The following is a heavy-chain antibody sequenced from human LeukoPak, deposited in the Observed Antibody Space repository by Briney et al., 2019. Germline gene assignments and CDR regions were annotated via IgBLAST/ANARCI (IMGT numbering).Heavy chain of an antibody. V-gene: IGHV3-23*01. CDR3: AKDEGGAAIARRYCSSNNCYWVGDAFDI. CDR2: ISGSGSST. J-gene: IGHJ3*02. D-gene: IGHD2-2*01. Sequence: HPGGSLRLSCAASGLTFSNYAMSWVRQAPGKGLEWVSAISGSGSSTYYADSVKGRFTISRDNSKNTLYLEMNSLRAEDTAVYYCAKDEGGAAIARRYCSSNNCYWVGDAFDIWGQGTMVTVSS. CDR1: GLTFSNYA.